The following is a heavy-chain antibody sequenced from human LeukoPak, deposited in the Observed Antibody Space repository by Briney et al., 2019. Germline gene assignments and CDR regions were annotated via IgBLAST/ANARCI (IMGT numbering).Heavy chain of an antibody. CDR3: AKDAPLRYSGSYLDY. J-gene: IGHJ4*02. CDR1: GFTFSSYA. D-gene: IGHD1-26*01. Sequence: GGSLRLSCAASGFTFSSYAMHWVRQAPGKGLEWVSGISWNSGSIGYADSVKGRFTISRDNAKNSLYLQMNSLRAEDTALYYCAKDAPLRYSGSYLDYWGQGTLVTVSS. CDR2: ISWNSGSI. V-gene: IGHV3-9*01.